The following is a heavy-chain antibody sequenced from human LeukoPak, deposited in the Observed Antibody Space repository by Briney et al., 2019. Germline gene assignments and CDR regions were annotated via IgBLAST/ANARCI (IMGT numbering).Heavy chain of an antibody. CDR1: GDSVSSNSAG. CDR2: TYYRSKWYN. J-gene: IGHJ4*02. D-gene: IGHD6-19*01. Sequence: SQTLSPTCGISGDSVSSNSAGWNWIRQSPSRGLEWLGRTYYRSKWYNDYAGSVKSRITINPDTSKNQFSLQLNSVTPEDTAVYYCARGWSSGWSRFDYWGQGTLVTVSS. CDR3: ARGWSSGWSRFDY. V-gene: IGHV6-1*01.